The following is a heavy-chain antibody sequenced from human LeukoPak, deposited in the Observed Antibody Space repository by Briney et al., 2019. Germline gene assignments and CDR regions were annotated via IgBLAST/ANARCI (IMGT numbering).Heavy chain of an antibody. J-gene: IGHJ1*01. CDR1: GYTFTTYY. Sequence: ASVKLSCKASGYTFTTYYMHWVRQAPGQGLEWMGIINPSAGSTSYAQKFQGRVTMTRDTSTSTVYMELSSLTSEDTAVYYCARGRSIAVRPGYFQYWGQGTLVTVSS. D-gene: IGHD6-6*01. V-gene: IGHV1-46*01. CDR2: INPSAGST. CDR3: ARGRSIAVRPGYFQY.